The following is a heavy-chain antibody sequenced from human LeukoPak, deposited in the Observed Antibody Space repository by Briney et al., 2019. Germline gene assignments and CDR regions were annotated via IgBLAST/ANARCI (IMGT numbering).Heavy chain of an antibody. CDR1: GYTFTNYG. D-gene: IGHD5-18*01. Sequence: EASVKVSCKASGYTFTNYGITWVRQAPGQGLEWMGWISGYQGSTKYAQNFQGRVTMTIDTSTSTAYMELRSLRSDDTAVYYCARTSGYSYGGRGPLDYWGQGTLVTVSS. CDR2: ISGYQGST. CDR3: ARTSGYSYGGRGPLDY. V-gene: IGHV1-18*01. J-gene: IGHJ4*02.